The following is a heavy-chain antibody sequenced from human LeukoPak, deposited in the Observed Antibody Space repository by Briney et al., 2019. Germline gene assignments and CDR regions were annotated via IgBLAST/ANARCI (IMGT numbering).Heavy chain of an antibody. V-gene: IGHV4-59*01. CDR2: IYYSGST. J-gene: IGHJ3*01. D-gene: IGHD3-10*01. CDR1: GGSLSSYY. CDR3: ARVDGRYYYGSGSYSLVLDAFDV. Sequence: SETLSLTCTVSGGSLSSYYRSWIRQTPGKGLEWIGYIYYSGSTNYNPSLTSRFTMSIDTSKNQFSLKVSSVTAADTGVYYCARVDGRYYYGSGSYSLVLDAFDVWGQGTMVTVSS.